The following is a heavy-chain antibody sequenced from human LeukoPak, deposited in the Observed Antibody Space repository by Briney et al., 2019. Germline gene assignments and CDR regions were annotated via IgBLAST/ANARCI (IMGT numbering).Heavy chain of an antibody. CDR3: ARAGHCSGGSCYFELDY. D-gene: IGHD2-15*01. CDR2: IYYSGST. J-gene: IGHJ4*02. Sequence: SQTLSLTCTVSGGSISSGGYYWSWIRQHPGKGLEWIGYIYYSGSTYYNPSLKSRVTISVDTSKNQFSLKLSSVTAADTAVYYCARAGHCSGGSCYFELDYWGQGTLVTVSS. V-gene: IGHV4-31*03. CDR1: GGSISSGGYY.